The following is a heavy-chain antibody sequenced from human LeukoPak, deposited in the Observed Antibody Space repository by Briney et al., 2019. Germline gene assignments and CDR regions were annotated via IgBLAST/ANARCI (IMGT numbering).Heavy chain of an antibody. CDR1: GYTLTELS. D-gene: IGHD1-26*01. V-gene: IGHV1-24*01. CDR2: FDPEDGET. CDR3: ARVGATTPYYYGMDV. J-gene: IGHJ6*02. Sequence: ASVKVSCKVSGYTLTELSMHWVRQAPGKGLEWMGGFDPEDGETIYAQKFQGRVTMTEDTSTDTAYMELRSLRSDDTAVYYCARVGATTPYYYGMDVWGQGTTVTVSS.